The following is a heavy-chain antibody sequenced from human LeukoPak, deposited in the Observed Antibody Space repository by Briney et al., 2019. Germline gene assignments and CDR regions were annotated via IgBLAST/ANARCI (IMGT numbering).Heavy chain of an antibody. V-gene: IGHV4-39*07. Sequence: PSETLSLTCSVSGGSISSYYWGWIRQPPGKGLEWIGSFYYSGNTYYNPSLKSRVSISVDTSKNQFSLKLSSVTAADTAVYYCARGSCGGRCNGDWFDPWGQGTLVTVSS. CDR2: FYYSGNT. J-gene: IGHJ5*02. CDR1: GGSISSYY. D-gene: IGHD2-15*01. CDR3: ARGSCGGRCNGDWFDP.